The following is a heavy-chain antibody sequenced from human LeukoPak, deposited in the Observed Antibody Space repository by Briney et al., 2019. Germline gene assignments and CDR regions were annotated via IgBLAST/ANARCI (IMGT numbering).Heavy chain of an antibody. D-gene: IGHD3-10*01. Sequence: PSQTLSLTCTVSGGSISSGGHSWSWIRQPPGKGLEWIGYIYHSGSGSTYYNPSLKSRVTISIDKSKNQFSLKLNSVTAADTAVYYCARVGFGELPLDYWGQGTLVTVSS. J-gene: IGHJ4*02. V-gene: IGHV4-30-2*01. CDR3: ARVGFGELPLDY. CDR2: IYHSGSGST. CDR1: GGSISSGGHS.